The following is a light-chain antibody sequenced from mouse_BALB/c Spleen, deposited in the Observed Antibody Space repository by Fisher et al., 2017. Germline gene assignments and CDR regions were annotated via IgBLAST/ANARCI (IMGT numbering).Light chain of an antibody. Sequence: IVLTQTPAIMSASPGEKVTMTCSASSSVSYMHWYQQKSGTSPKRWIYDTSKLASGVPARFSGSGSGTSYSLTISRMEAEDAATYYCHQRSSYPFTFGAGTKLELK. CDR3: HQRSSYPFT. CDR2: DTS. V-gene: IGKV4-59*01. CDR1: SSVSY. J-gene: IGKJ5*01.